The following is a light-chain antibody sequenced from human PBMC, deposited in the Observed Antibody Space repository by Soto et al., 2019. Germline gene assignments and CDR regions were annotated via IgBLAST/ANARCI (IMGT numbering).Light chain of an antibody. CDR3: QSYDSSLSAVV. J-gene: IGLJ2*01. CDR1: SSNIRAGYD. Sequence: QSVLTQPPSVSGAPGQRVTISFTGSSSNIRAGYDVHWYQQLPGTAPKLLIYVNSNRPSGVPDRFSGSKSGTSASLAITGLQAEDEADYYCQSYDSSLSAVVFGGGTKLTVL. CDR2: VNS. V-gene: IGLV1-40*01.